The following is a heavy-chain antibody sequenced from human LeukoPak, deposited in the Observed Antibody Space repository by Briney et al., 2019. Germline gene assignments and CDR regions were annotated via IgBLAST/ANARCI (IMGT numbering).Heavy chain of an antibody. CDR3: AREPYDYVWGSYRDAFDI. D-gene: IGHD3-16*02. Sequence: GASVKVSCKASGYTFTGYYMHWVRQAPGQGLEWMGWINPNSGGTNYAQKFQGRVTMTRDTSISTAYMELSRLRSDDTAVYYCAREPYDYVWGSYRDAFDIWGQGTMVTVSS. CDR2: INPNSGGT. V-gene: IGHV1-2*02. J-gene: IGHJ3*02. CDR1: GYTFTGYY.